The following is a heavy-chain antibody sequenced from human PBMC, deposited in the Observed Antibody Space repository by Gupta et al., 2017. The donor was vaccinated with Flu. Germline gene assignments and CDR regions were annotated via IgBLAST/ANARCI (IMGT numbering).Heavy chain of an antibody. CDR1: SSYS. J-gene: IGHJ4*02. V-gene: IGHV3-21*01. CDR3: ARDIAAAGTSDRSDY. Sequence: SSYSMNWVRQAPGKGLEWVSSISSSSSYIYYADSVKGRFTISRDNAKNSLYLQMNSLRAEDTAVYYCARDIAAAGTSDRSDYWGQGTLVTVSS. CDR2: ISSSSSYI. D-gene: IGHD6-13*01.